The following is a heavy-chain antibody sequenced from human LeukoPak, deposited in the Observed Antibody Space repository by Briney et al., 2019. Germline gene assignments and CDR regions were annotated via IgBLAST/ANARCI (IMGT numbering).Heavy chain of an antibody. CDR1: GFTFNNYA. V-gene: IGHV3-23*01. J-gene: IGHJ4*02. D-gene: IGHD4-17*01. Sequence: PGASVRLSCAASGFTFNNYAMNWVRQAPGKGLEWVSVITSSGSTYYADSVKGRFTISRDHSKNTLYLQMNSLRAEDTAIYYCAKDLYGDYDFDCWGRGTLVTVSS. CDR3: AKDLYGDYDFDC. CDR2: ITSSGST.